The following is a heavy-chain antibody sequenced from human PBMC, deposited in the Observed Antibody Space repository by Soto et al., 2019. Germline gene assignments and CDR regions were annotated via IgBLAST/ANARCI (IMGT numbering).Heavy chain of an antibody. CDR1: GGTFSSYA. D-gene: IGHD3-10*01. V-gene: IGHV1-69*06. CDR3: ARYYYGSGSYYNWFDP. J-gene: IGHJ5*02. CDR2: IIPIFGTA. Sequence: GASVKVSCKASGGTFSSYAISWVRQAPGQGLEWMGGIIPIFGTANYAQKFQGRVTITADKSTSTAYMELSSLRSEDTAVYYCARYYYGSGSYYNWFDPWGQGTLVTVS.